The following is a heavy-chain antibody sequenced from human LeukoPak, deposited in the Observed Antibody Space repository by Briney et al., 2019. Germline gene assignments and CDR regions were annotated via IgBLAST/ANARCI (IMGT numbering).Heavy chain of an antibody. D-gene: IGHD7-27*01. J-gene: IGHJ6*03. Sequence: PAGFLRLSCAASGFASGFTFSDYAVSWVRQAPGKGPEGVASVNDRGATTYYADSVRGRFTISRDNSKNTVYLQMISRGADDTAVYFCAKAPATGEGYYFYYMDVWGKGTTVSVSS. V-gene: IGHV3-23*01. CDR2: VNDRGATT. CDR3: AKAPATGEGYYFYYMDV. CDR1: GFTFSDYA.